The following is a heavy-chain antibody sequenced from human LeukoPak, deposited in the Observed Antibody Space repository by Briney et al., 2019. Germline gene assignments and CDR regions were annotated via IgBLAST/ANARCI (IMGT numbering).Heavy chain of an antibody. CDR1: GFTFSSYD. D-gene: IGHD4-11*01. V-gene: IGHV3-13*01. CDR3: ARYYSDQGGFDY. Sequence: GGSLRLSCAAPGFTFSSYDMHWVRQATGKGLEWVSAIGTAGDTYYPGSVKGRFTISRENAKNSLYLQMNSLRAGDTAVYYCARYYSDQGGFDYWGQGTLVTVSS. CDR2: IGTAGDT. J-gene: IGHJ4*02.